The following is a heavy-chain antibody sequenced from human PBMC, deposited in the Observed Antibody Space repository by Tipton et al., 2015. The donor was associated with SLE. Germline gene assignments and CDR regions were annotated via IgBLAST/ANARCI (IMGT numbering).Heavy chain of an antibody. D-gene: IGHD2-2*01. V-gene: IGHV1-69*01. CDR1: GGTFSSYA. J-gene: IGHJ1*01. CDR2: IIPIFGTA. Sequence: QVQLVQSGAEVKKPGSSVKVSCKASGGTFSSYAISWVRQAPGQGLEWMGGIIPIFGTANYAQKFQGRVTITTDESTSTAYMELSSLRSEDTAVYYCARGPLRGYCSSTSCDVYFQHWGQGTLVTVSS. CDR3: ARGPLRGYCSSTSCDVYFQH.